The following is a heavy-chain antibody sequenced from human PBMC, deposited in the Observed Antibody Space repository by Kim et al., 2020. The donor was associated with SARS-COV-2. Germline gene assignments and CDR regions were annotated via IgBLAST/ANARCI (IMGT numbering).Heavy chain of an antibody. CDR2: ISAYNGNT. Sequence: ASVKVSCKASGYTFTSYGISWVRQAPGQGLEWMGWISAYNGNTNYAQKLQGRVTMTTDTSTSTAYMELRSLRSDDTAVYYCARTGYSSSWYPLVLGDAFDRWGQGTMVTVSS. CDR3: ARTGYSSSWYPLVLGDAFDR. V-gene: IGHV1-18*01. D-gene: IGHD6-13*01. J-gene: IGHJ3*01. CDR1: GYTFTSYG.